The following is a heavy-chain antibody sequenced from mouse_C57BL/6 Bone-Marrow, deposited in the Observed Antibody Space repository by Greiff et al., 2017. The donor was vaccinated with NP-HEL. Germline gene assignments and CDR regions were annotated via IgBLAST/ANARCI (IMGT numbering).Heavy chain of an antibody. D-gene: IGHD1-1*01. Sequence: QVHVKQPGAELVMPGASVKLSCKASGYTFTSYWMHWVKQRPGQGLEWIGEIDPSDSYTNYNQKFKGKSTLTVDKSSSTAYMQLSSLTSEDSAVYYCARCDYGSSYERVLGYWGQGTTLTVSS. CDR3: ARCDYGSSYERVLGY. V-gene: IGHV1-69*01. CDR2: IDPSDSYT. J-gene: IGHJ2*01. CDR1: GYTFTSYW.